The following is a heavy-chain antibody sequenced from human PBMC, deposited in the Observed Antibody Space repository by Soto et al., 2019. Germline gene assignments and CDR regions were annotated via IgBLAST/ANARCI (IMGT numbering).Heavy chain of an antibody. CDR1: GFTFSDYY. CDR3: ARDTAFISSGLFNP. J-gene: IGHJ5*02. D-gene: IGHD3-22*01. Sequence: GSMRLSCASSGFTFSDYYMSWIRQAPGKGLEWISHISDSASTMYYADSVKGRFTISRDNARKSLFLHMNSLRAEDTAVYYCARDTAFISSGLFNPWGQGTLVTVSA. V-gene: IGHV3-11*01. CDR2: ISDSASTM.